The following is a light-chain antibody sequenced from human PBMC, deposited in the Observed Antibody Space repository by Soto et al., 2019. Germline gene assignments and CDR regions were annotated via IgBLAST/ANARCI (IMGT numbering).Light chain of an antibody. V-gene: IGKV1-39*01. J-gene: IGKJ1*01. Sequence: DTQMTQSPSSLSASVADRVTITCRASKNIFDFLNWYQQKPGKAPKLLIYAASSLQSGVPSRFSGSGSGTDFTLTISSLQPEDFATYYCQQTYNTPQTFGQGTKVDI. CDR1: KNIFDF. CDR3: QQTYNTPQT. CDR2: AAS.